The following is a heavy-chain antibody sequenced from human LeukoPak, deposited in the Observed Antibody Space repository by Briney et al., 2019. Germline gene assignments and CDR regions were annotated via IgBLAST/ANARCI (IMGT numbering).Heavy chain of an antibody. J-gene: IGHJ4*02. D-gene: IGHD1-26*01. V-gene: IGHV3-7*01. CDR1: GFTFSSYW. CDR2: IKGDGSDK. Sequence: GGSLRLSCAASGFTFSSYWMSWVRQAPGKGLEWVANIKGDGSDKHYVDSVKGRFTISRDNAKNSLYLQMNSLRAEDTAVYYCARDSSGSIDYWGQGTLVTVSS. CDR3: ARDSSGSIDY.